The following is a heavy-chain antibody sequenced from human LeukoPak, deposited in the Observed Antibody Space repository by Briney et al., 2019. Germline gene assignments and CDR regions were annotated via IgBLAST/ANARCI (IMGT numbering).Heavy chain of an antibody. CDR2: IIGGGGST. J-gene: IGHJ4*02. Sequence: GGSLRLSCAASGFPFSSHGMSWVRQAPGKGLEWVSGIIGGGGSTYYADSVKGRFTISGDNSRNTLFLQMNSLRAEDTAVYYCAHGAMYQLDYWGQGTLVTVPS. V-gene: IGHV3-23*01. CDR1: GFPFSSHG. CDR3: AHGAMYQLDY. D-gene: IGHD2-2*01.